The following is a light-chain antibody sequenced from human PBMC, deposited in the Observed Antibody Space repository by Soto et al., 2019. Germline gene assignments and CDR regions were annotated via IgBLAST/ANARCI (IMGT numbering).Light chain of an antibody. V-gene: IGLV2-8*01. CDR3: SLSAGGDNVI. CDR1: SSDLGTYNW. J-gene: IGLJ2*01. Sequence: QSALTQPPSASGSPGQSVAISCTGTSSDLGTYNWVSWYLQHPGKAPQLLIYDVSTRPSGVSNRFSGSKSSNTASLTISGLQAEDEADYFCSLSAGGDNVIFGGGTKLTVL. CDR2: DVS.